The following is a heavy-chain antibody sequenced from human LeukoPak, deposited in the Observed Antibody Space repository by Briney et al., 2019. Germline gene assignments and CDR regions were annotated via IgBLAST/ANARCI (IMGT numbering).Heavy chain of an antibody. J-gene: IGHJ4*02. CDR3: ARGTRYSSGWTFDY. CDR2: IYYSGST. Sequence: PSETLSLTCTVSGGSISSSSYYWGWIRQPPGKGLEWIGSIYYSGSTYYNPSLKSRVTISVDTSKNQFSLKLSSVTAADTAVYYCARGTRYSSGWTFDYWGQGTLVTVSS. CDR1: GGSISSSSYY. D-gene: IGHD6-19*01. V-gene: IGHV4-39*07.